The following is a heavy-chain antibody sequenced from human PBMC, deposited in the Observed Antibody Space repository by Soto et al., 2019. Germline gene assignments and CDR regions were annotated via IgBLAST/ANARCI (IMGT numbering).Heavy chain of an antibody. D-gene: IGHD2-15*01. CDR3: AGLRGYAGSSIDY. J-gene: IGHJ4*02. CDR1: GGSIISGY. V-gene: IGHV4-59*01. CDR2: ISHSGNT. Sequence: SETLSLTCTVSGGSIISGYWSWIRQPPGKGLEWIGYISHSGNTNYNPSVKSRVTLSVDTPKNRFSLRLSSVTTADTAVYYCAGLRGYAGSSIDYWGQGTLVTVSS.